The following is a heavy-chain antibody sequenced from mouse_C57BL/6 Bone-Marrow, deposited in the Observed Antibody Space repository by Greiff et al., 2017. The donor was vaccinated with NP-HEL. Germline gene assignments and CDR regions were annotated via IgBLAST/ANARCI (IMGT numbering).Heavy chain of an antibody. D-gene: IGHD2-12*01. CDR3: ARGAYSQYAMDY. CDR1: GYTFTSYW. Sequence: QVQLQQPGAELVKPGASVKLSCKASGYTFTSYWMQWVKQRPGQGLEWIGEIDPSDSYTNYNPKFQGKATLTVDTSSSTAYMQLSSLTSEDSAVYYCARGAYSQYAMDYWGQGTSVTVSS. CDR2: IDPSDSYT. J-gene: IGHJ4*01. V-gene: IGHV1-50*01.